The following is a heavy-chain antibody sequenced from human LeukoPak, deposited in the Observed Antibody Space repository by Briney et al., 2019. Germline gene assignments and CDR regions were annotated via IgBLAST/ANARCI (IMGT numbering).Heavy chain of an antibody. CDR3: ARGTVVTAGFDP. V-gene: IGHV3-21*04. D-gene: IGHD2-21*02. J-gene: IGHJ5*02. CDR1: GFTFSSYS. Sequence: PGGSLRLSCAASGFTFSSYSMNWVRKAPGKGLEWVSSISSSSSYIYYADSVKGRFTISRDNAKNSLYLQMNSLRAEDTAVYYCARGTVVTAGFDPWGQGTLVTVSS. CDR2: ISSSSSYI.